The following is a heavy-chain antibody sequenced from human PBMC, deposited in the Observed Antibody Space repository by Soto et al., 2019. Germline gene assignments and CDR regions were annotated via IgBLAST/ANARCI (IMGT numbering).Heavy chain of an antibody. J-gene: IGHJ4*02. CDR1: GSSINSSGYY. CDR3: ARLPSRHLVDY. CDR2: MFYGVST. V-gene: IGHV4-39*01. Sequence: SETLSLTCTVSGSSINSSGYYWGWIRQPPGKGLEWIGSMFYGVSTYYNPSLKSRVTVSVDTSKNQFSLNLRSVTAADTAVYYCARLPSRHLVDYWGQGTLVTVS. D-gene: IGHD3-3*02.